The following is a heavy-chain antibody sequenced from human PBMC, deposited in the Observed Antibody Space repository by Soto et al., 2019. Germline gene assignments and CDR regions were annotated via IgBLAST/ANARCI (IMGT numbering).Heavy chain of an antibody. J-gene: IGHJ4*02. V-gene: IGHV3-23*01. CDR2: ISGGGNDR. D-gene: IGHD6-13*01. CDR1: GFTFSSYA. Sequence: GWSLRLSCAASGFTFSSYAMSWVRQAPGKGLEWVSAISGGGNDRFYADSVKGRFTISRDNSRNTLYLHMNSLTAEDTAVHYCARSLFIAATDTEPFDSWGQGTLVTASS. CDR3: ARSLFIAATDTEPFDS.